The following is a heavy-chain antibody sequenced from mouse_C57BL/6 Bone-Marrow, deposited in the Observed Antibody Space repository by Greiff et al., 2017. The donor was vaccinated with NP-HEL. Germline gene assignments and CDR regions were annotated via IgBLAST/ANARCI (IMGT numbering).Heavy chain of an antibody. CDR2: IYPGNSDT. Sequence: EVQLQQSGTVLARPGASVKMSCKTSGYTFTSYWMHWVKQRPGQGLEWIGAIYPGNSDTSYNQKFKGKAKLTAVTSASTAYMELSSLTNVDSAVYYCTRGDGAAYGGQGTLVTVSA. D-gene: IGHD1-1*02. CDR3: TRGDGAAY. CDR1: GYTFTSYW. V-gene: IGHV1-5*01. J-gene: IGHJ3*01.